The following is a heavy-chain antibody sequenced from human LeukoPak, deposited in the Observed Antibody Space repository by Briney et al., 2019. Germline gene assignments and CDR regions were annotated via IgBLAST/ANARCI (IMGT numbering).Heavy chain of an antibody. CDR2: IYYSGST. CDR3: ARAPDYYDSSGYNGAFDM. Sequence: SETLSLTCTVSAISSYYWSWIRQSPGKGLEWIGYIYYSGSTNYNPSLKSRVTISIDTSKSLFSLKLGSVTAADTAVYYCARAPDYYDSSGYNGAFDMWGQGTMVTVPS. V-gene: IGHV4-59*01. D-gene: IGHD3-22*01. J-gene: IGHJ3*02. CDR1: AISSYY.